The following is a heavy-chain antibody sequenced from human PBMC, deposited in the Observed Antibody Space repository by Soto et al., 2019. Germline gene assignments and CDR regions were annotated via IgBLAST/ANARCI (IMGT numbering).Heavy chain of an antibody. CDR3: AKDVSSGITSFDF. J-gene: IGHJ2*01. Sequence: EVQLLESGGGLVQPGGSLRLSCAASGFTFSSYAMSWVRQAPGKGLEWVSAISGSGGSTYYADSVKGRFTISRDNSKNTLYLQMHSLRAEDTAVYYCAKDVSSGITSFDFWGRGTLVTVSS. CDR2: ISGSGGST. CDR1: GFTFSSYA. V-gene: IGHV3-23*01. D-gene: IGHD3-3*01.